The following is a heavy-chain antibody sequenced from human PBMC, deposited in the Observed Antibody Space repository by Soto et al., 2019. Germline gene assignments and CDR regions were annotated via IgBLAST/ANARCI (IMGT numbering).Heavy chain of an antibody. CDR1: GFTVSNNY. Sequence: GGSLRLSCAASGFTVSNNYMSWVRQAPGKGLEWVSAISGSGGSTYYADSVKGRFTISRDNSKNTLYLQMNSLRAEDTAVYYCAKENYDILTGYFYFDYWGQGTLVTVS. V-gene: IGHV3-23*01. CDR3: AKENYDILTGYFYFDY. D-gene: IGHD3-9*01. J-gene: IGHJ4*02. CDR2: ISGSGGST.